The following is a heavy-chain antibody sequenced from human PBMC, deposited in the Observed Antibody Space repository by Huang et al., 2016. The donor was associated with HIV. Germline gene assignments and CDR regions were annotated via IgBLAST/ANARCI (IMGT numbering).Heavy chain of an antibody. CDR3: TRVVYSGGYYGFFDY. J-gene: IGHJ4*02. CDR1: GFTFGGYA. V-gene: IGHV3-49*03. D-gene: IGHD1-26*01. CDR2: IRSKAHGGTT. Sequence: EVQLVESGGGLVQPGRSLRLSCTASGFTFGGYAMGWFRQDPGKELEWVGFIRSKAHGGTTEDAASVKDSFTISRDDSKSVAYLQMNSLKTEDTAMYYCTRVVYSGGYYGFFDYWGPGSLVTVSS.